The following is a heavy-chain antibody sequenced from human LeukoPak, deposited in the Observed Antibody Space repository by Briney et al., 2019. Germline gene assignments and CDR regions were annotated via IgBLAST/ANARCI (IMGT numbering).Heavy chain of an antibody. V-gene: IGHV3-7*01. Sequence: GGSLRLSCAASGFTFCSYAMSWVREAPGKGLEWVANIKKEGSEKNYVDSVKGRFTIPRDNAKTSLYLQMNSLRAEDTAVYYCARSLWPEDYWGQGTLVTVSS. CDR3: ARSLWPEDY. D-gene: IGHD5-18*01. J-gene: IGHJ4*02. CDR1: GFTFCSYA. CDR2: IKKEGSEK.